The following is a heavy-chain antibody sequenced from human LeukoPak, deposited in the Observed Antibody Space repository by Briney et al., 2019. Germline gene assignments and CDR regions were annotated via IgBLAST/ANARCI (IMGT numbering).Heavy chain of an antibody. CDR1: GYTFTTYD. CDR3: VRGFRSDTSGRKFDC. Sequence: ASVKVSCKASGYTFTTYDINWVRQATGQGLEWMGWMNPHSGNTGFAQNFQGRVAMTRNTSIDTAYMELSSPRVEDTAVYYCVRGFRSDTSGRKFDCWGQGTLVTVSS. CDR2: MNPHSGNT. V-gene: IGHV1-8*01. J-gene: IGHJ4*02. D-gene: IGHD2-2*01.